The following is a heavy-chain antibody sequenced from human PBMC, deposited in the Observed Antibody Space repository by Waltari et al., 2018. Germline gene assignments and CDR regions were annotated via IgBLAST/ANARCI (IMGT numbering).Heavy chain of an antibody. J-gene: IGHJ6*03. CDR3: ARPSTEYYYYYYYMDV. CDR2: ISNSGSHG. Sequence: EVQVVESGGGLVQPGGSLRLSCAASGFTFSNYEMNWVRQAPGKGREWVSYISNSGSHGYYADSVKGRVTISRDNSKNSLYLEMNSLRAEDTAVYYCARPSTEYYYYYYYMDVWGKGTTVTVS. CDR1: GFTFSNYE. V-gene: IGHV3-48*03.